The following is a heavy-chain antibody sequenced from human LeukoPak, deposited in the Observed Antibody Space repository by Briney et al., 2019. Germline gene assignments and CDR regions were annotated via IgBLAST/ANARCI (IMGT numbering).Heavy chain of an antibody. CDR2: IIPILGTA. V-gene: IGHV1-69*13. J-gene: IGHJ4*02. D-gene: IGHD5-12*01. Sequence: GASVKVSCKASGGTFSSYAISRVRQAPGQGLEWMGGIIPILGTANYAQKFQGRVTITADESTSTAYMELSSLRSEDTAVYHCARALPGYSGYDPLDYWGQGTLVTVSS. CDR3: ARALPGYSGYDPLDY. CDR1: GGTFSSYA.